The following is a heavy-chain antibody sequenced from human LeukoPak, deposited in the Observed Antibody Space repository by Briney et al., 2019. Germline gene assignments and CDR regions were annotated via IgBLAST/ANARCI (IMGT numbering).Heavy chain of an antibody. J-gene: IGHJ5*02. CDR2: INPNSGGT. Sequence: ASVKVSCKASGYTFTGYYMHWVRQAPGQGLEWMGWINPNSGGTNYAQKFQGRVTMTRDTSISTAFMEVRGLRPDDTAVYFCASNIAVSLDGFDPWGQGTLVTVSS. V-gene: IGHV1-2*02. CDR1: GYTFTGYY. CDR3: ASNIAVSLDGFDP. D-gene: IGHD6-19*01.